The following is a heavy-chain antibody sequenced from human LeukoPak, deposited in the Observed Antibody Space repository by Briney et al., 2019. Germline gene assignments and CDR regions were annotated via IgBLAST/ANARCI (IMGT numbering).Heavy chain of an antibody. CDR1: GFTFSSYG. V-gene: IGHV3-33*01. CDR3: ARDVPLRGCVLSDCYSTDAFDI. J-gene: IGHJ3*02. CDR2: IWYDGSNK. Sequence: GRSLRLSCAASGFTFSSYGMHWVRQAPGKGLEWVAVIWYDGSNKYYADSVKGRFTISRDNSKNTLYLQMNSLRAEDTAVYYCARDVPLRGCVLSDCYSTDAFDIWGQGTMVTVSS. D-gene: IGHD2-21*02.